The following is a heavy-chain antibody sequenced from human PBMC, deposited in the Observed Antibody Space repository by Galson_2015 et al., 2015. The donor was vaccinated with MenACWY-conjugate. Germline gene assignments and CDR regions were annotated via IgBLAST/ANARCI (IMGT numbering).Heavy chain of an antibody. CDR1: GGSIRSYY. V-gene: IGHV4-59*01. Sequence: LSLTCSVSGGSIRSYYWSWIRQPPGQGLEWIGYIYYSGSTNYNPSLKSRVTISVDTSKNQFSLKLSSVTAADTAVYYCARDRGDGMDVWGQGTTVTVSS. CDR3: ARDRGDGMDV. CDR2: IYYSGST. J-gene: IGHJ6*02. D-gene: IGHD4-17*01.